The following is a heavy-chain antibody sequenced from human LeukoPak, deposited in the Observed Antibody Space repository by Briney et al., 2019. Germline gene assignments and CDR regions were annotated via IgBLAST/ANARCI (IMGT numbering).Heavy chain of an antibody. CDR3: ASLAQNYYDSSGYYYNWFDP. V-gene: IGHV1-69*02. D-gene: IGHD3-22*01. J-gene: IGHJ5*02. CDR1: GGTFSSYT. Sequence: SVKVSCKASGGTFSSYTISWVRQAPGQGLEWMGRIIPILGIANYAQKFQGRVTITADKSTSTDYMELSSLRSEDTAVYYCASLAQNYYDSSGYYYNWFDPWGQGTLVTVSS. CDR2: IIPILGIA.